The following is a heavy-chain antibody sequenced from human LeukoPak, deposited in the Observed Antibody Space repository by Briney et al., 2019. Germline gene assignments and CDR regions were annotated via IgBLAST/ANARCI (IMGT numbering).Heavy chain of an antibody. CDR1: GYTFTSYA. V-gene: IGHV7-4-1*02. Sequence: ASVKVSCKASGYTFTSYAMNWVRQAPGQGLEWMGWINTNTGNPTYAQGFTGRFVFSLDTSVSTAYLQISSLKAEDTAVYYCARGTEGWLQLYYYYMDVWGKGTTVTVSS. J-gene: IGHJ6*03. CDR2: INTNTGNP. CDR3: ARGTEGWLQLYYYYMDV. D-gene: IGHD5-24*01.